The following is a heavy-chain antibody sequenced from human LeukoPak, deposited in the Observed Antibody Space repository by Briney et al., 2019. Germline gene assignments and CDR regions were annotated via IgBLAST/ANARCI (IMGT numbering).Heavy chain of an antibody. CDR3: AHLSLGPYLSGGSCYGFDY. CDR1: GDTFTGYY. Sequence: ASVKVSCKASGDTFTGYYMHWVRQAPGQGLEWMGWINPNSGGTNYAQKFQGRVTMTRDTSISTAYMELSRLRSDDTAVYYCAHLSLGPYLSGGSCYGFDYWGQGTLVTVSS. D-gene: IGHD2-15*01. CDR2: INPNSGGT. V-gene: IGHV1-2*02. J-gene: IGHJ4*02.